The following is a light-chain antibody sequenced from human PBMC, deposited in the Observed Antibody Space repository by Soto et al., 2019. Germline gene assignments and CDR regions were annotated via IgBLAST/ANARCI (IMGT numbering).Light chain of an antibody. J-gene: IGKJ4*01. CDR3: QQRSNWPPFLT. V-gene: IGKV3-11*01. Sequence: EIVLTQSPATLSLPPGERATLSCRASQSVSSYLAWYQQKPGQAPRLLIYDASNRATGIPARFSGSGSGTDFTLTISSLEPEDFAVYYCQQRSNWPPFLTFGGGTKVEIK. CDR2: DAS. CDR1: QSVSSY.